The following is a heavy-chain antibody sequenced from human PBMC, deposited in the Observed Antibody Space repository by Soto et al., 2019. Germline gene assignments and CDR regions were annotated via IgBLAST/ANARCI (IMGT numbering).Heavy chain of an antibody. CDR2: TYYRSKWYN. V-gene: IGHV6-1*01. CDR3: ARGTTGTEIFDY. D-gene: IGHD1-1*01. CDR1: GDSVSSNSAA. Sequence: QVQLQQSGPGLVKPSQTLSLTCAISGDSVSSNSAAWNWIMQSPSRCLEWLGRTYYRSKWYNDYAVSAKRRIPINPDTSKNQCSLQLNSVTPEDTAVYYCARGTTGTEIFDYWGQGTLVTVSS. J-gene: IGHJ4*02.